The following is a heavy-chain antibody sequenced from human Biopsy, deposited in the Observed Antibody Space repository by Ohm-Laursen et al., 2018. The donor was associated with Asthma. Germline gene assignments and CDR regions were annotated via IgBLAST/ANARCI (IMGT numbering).Heavy chain of an antibody. Sequence: ASVKVSCKVSGGTFSSYAISWVRQAPGQGLEWMGGIIPIFGTANYAQKFQGRVTMTRDTSISTAYMEVSRLRSDDTAVYYCARGQKSAGDRWFDPWGQGTLVTVSS. CDR3: ARGQKSAGDRWFDP. D-gene: IGHD6-13*01. CDR1: GGTFSSYA. J-gene: IGHJ5*02. CDR2: IIPIFGTA. V-gene: IGHV1-69*05.